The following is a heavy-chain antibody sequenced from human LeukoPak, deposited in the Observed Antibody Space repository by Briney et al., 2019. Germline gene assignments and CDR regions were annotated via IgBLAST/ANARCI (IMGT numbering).Heavy chain of an antibody. CDR2: ISSGSSYT. V-gene: IGHV3-21*01. CDR3: ARGGWGTAIDY. Sequence: GGSLRLSCAASGFTFSSYSMNWVRQAPGKGLEWVSSISSGSSYTYFADSVKGRFTISRDNAKNSLYLQMNSLRAEDTAVYYCARGGWGTAIDYLGQGTLVTVSS. D-gene: IGHD1-7*01. CDR1: GFTFSSYS. J-gene: IGHJ4*02.